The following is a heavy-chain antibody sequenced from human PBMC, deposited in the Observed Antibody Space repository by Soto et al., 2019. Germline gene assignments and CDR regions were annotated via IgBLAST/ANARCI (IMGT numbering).Heavy chain of an antibody. D-gene: IGHD3-3*01. CDR1: GSIFTDYA. J-gene: IGHJ4*02. Sequence: PGGSLRLSCAASGSIFTDYAMYWVRQAPGKGLEWVSSISGSGDATSYTASVKGRFTISRDNSKNTLFLQMNSLRAEDTAIYYCARDVGSDFWSGYWHFDHWGQGTLVTVSS. CDR2: ISGSGDAT. CDR3: ARDVGSDFWSGYWHFDH. V-gene: IGHV3-23*01.